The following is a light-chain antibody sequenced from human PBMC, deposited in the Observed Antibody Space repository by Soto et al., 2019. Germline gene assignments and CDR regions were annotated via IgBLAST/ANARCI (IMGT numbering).Light chain of an antibody. J-gene: IGKJ1*01. V-gene: IGKV3-20*01. Sequence: EIVMTQSPATLSVSPGERATLSCRASQGVSNSLAWYQQKPGQPPRLLIYDVSNRATGIPDRFSGSGSGTDFTLTISRLEPEDFAVYYCQQYGSSGTFGQGTKVDIK. CDR1: QGVSNS. CDR3: QQYGSSGT. CDR2: DVS.